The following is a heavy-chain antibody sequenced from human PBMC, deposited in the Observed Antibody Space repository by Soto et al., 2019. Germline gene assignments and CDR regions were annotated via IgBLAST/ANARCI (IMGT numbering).Heavy chain of an antibody. Sequence: QAGGSLRLSCAASGFTFSNYAMHWVRQAPGKGLEWVALTSYDGNNEYYTDSVKGRFIISRDNSKNTLFLQMNSPRPEDTAVYYCAKDKGVFNWATSYFDYWGQGALVTVS. V-gene: IGHV3-30*18. CDR3: AKDKGVFNWATSYFDY. J-gene: IGHJ4*02. CDR1: GFTFSNYA. CDR2: TSYDGNNE. D-gene: IGHD1-1*01.